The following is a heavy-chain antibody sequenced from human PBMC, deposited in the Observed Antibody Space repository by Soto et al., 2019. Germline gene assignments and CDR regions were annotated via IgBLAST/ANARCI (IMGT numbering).Heavy chain of an antibody. CDR1: GYTFTSYG. Sequence: SVKVSCKASGYTFTSYGITWMRQAPGQGLEWMGGIIPRSATSNYAQKFQGRVTITADESTSTAYMELSSLRSEDTAVYYCAREGLVLVPTTVNSDYYYFAMDVWGEGTTDTVAS. J-gene: IGHJ6*04. CDR3: AREGLVLVPTTVNSDYYYFAMDV. V-gene: IGHV1-69*01. CDR2: IIPRSATS. D-gene: IGHD2-2*01.